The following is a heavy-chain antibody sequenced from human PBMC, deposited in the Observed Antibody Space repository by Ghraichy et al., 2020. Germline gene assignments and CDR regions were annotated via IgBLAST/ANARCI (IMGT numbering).Heavy chain of an antibody. CDR2: ISSSSSTI. V-gene: IGHV3-48*01. CDR1: GFTFSSYS. J-gene: IGHJ4*02. D-gene: IGHD3-22*01. Sequence: LSLTCAASGFTFSSYSMNWVRQAPGKGLEWVSYISSSSSTIYYADSVKGRFTISRDNAKNSLYLQMNSLRAEDTAVYYCAREGYYDSSGYYYLDYWGQGTLVTVSS. CDR3: AREGYYDSSGYYYLDY.